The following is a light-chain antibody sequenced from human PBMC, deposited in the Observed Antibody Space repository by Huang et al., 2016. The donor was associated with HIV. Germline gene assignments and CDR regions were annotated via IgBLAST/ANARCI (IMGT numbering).Light chain of an antibody. CDR1: QSVSSY. CDR3: QQRISWPPSYT. Sequence: EIVLTQSPATLSLSPGDRATLSCRASQSVSSYFAWYQQKPGQAPRLLIYATSKRATGVPARFSGSGSGTGFTLTISSLEPEDFANYYCQQRISWPPSYTFGQGTKVEI. V-gene: IGKV3-11*01. J-gene: IGKJ2*01. CDR2: ATS.